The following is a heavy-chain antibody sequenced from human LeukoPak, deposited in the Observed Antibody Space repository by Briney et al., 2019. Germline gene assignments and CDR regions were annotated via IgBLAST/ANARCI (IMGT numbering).Heavy chain of an antibody. CDR2: IYHSGST. CDR1: GGSISSYY. D-gene: IGHD1-26*01. CDR3: AGWRATMGGHAFDI. Sequence: SETLSLTCTVSGGSISSYYWSWIRQPAGKGLEWIGRIYHSGSTNYNPSLKSRVTMSVDTSKNRFSLKLSSVTAADTAVYYLAGWRATMGGHAFDIWGEGTMVTVSS. V-gene: IGHV4-4*07. J-gene: IGHJ3*02.